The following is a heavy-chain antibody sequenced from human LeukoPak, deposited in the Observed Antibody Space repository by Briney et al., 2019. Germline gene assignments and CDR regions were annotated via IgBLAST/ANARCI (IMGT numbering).Heavy chain of an antibody. J-gene: IGHJ4*02. Sequence: GGSLRLSCAASGFTFTSCTMSWVRQAPGKRLEWVSDIRGSGENTYYADSVKGRFTISRDNSKNTLYLQMSSLRAEDTAVYYCAKGGSYRVQPYFDYWGQGALVTVSS. CDR2: IRGSGENT. CDR3: AKGGSYRVQPYFDY. CDR1: GFTFTSCT. V-gene: IGHV3-23*01. D-gene: IGHD1-1*01.